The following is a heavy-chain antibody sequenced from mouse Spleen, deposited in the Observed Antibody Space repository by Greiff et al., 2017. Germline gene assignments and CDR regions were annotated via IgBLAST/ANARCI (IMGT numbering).Heavy chain of an antibody. J-gene: IGHJ3*01. CDR1: GYTFTSYW. CDR2: IYPGSGST. Sequence: QVHVKQSGAELVKPGASVKMSCKASGYTFTSYWITWVQQRPGQGLEWIGDIYPGSGSTNYNEKFKSKATLTVDTSSSTAYMQLSSLTSEDSAVYYCARRTLLRLRDWFAYWGQGTLVTVSA. CDR3: ARRTLLRLRDWFAY. D-gene: IGHD1-2*01. V-gene: IGHV1-55*01.